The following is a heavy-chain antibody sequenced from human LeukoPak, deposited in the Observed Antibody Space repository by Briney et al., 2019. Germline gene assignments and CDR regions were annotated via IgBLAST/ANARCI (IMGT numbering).Heavy chain of an antibody. CDR1: GYTFTSYG. J-gene: IGHJ4*02. Sequence: GASVKVSCKASGYTFTSYGISWVRQAPGQGLEWMGWISAYNGNTNYAQKLQGRVTMATDTSTGTAYMELRSLRSDDTAVYYCARETPPYGSGSYDYWGQGTLVTVSS. D-gene: IGHD3-10*01. V-gene: IGHV1-18*01. CDR3: ARETPPYGSGSYDY. CDR2: ISAYNGNT.